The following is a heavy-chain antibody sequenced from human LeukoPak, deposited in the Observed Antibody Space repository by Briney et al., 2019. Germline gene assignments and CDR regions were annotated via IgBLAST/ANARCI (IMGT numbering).Heavy chain of an antibody. CDR1: GFTFSSYA. Sequence: AGGSLRLSCAASGFTFSSYAMSWVRQAPGKGLEWVSAISGSGGSTYYADSVKGRFTISRDNSKNTLYLQMNSPRAEDTAVYYCAKNLFRIPVVVPAAIGYYYMDVWGKGTTVTVSS. CDR2: ISGSGGST. V-gene: IGHV3-23*01. D-gene: IGHD2-2*02. J-gene: IGHJ6*03. CDR3: AKNLFRIPVVVPAAIGYYYMDV.